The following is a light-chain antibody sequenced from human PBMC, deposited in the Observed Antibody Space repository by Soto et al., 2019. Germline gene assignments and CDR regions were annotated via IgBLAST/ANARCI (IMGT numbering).Light chain of an antibody. CDR2: GAS. CDR3: HQYGSSPWT. J-gene: IGKJ1*01. Sequence: IVLTQSPGNLSLSPGERATLSCRASQTVSSARLAWFQQKPGQAPRLLIYGASSRAPGIPDRFSGSGSETDFTLTITRLESEDFAVYSCHQYGSSPWTFGQGTKVDIK. V-gene: IGKV3-20*01. CDR1: QTVSSAR.